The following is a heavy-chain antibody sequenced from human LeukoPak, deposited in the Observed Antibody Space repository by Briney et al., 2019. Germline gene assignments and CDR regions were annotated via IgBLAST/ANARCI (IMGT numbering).Heavy chain of an antibody. D-gene: IGHD1-26*01. V-gene: IGHV1-69*02. CDR1: GDTFSTFS. CDR3: ARRPGRG. J-gene: IGHJ4*02. CDR2: IIPINGIV. Sequence: AASVKVSCKGFGDTFSTFSISWVRQAPGQGLEWMGRIIPINGIVNYAQKFQGRVTITSDKSTSTAFMELSTLTSDDTAIYYCARRPGRGWGQGTLVTVSS.